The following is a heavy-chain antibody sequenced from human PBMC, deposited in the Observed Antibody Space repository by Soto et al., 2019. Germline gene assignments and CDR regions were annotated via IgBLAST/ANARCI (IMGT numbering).Heavy chain of an antibody. CDR2: ISSSSSYI. D-gene: IGHD2-8*01. CDR3: PRGPPATQYCTNGVCYTQEPYGDNNWFDP. CDR1: GFTFSSYS. Sequence: PGGSLRLSCAASGFTFSSYSMNWVRQAPGKGLEWVSSISSSSSYIYYADSVKGRFTISRDNAKNSLYLQMNSLRAEDTAVYYCPRGPPATQYCTNGVCYTQEPYGDNNWFDPWGQGTLVTVSS. J-gene: IGHJ5*02. V-gene: IGHV3-21*01.